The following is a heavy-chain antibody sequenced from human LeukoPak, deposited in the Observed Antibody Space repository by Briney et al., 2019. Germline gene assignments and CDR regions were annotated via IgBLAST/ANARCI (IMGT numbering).Heavy chain of an antibody. CDR2: IYYSGST. Sequence: SETLSLTCTVSGGSVSSGSYYWSWIRQPPGKGLGWIGYIYYSGSTNYNPSLKSRVTISVDTSKNQFSLKLSSVTAADTAVYYCASEPACSGGSCYSYYYGMDVWGQGTTVTVSS. J-gene: IGHJ6*02. D-gene: IGHD2-15*01. CDR1: GGSVSSGSYY. V-gene: IGHV4-61*01. CDR3: ASEPACSGGSCYSYYYGMDV.